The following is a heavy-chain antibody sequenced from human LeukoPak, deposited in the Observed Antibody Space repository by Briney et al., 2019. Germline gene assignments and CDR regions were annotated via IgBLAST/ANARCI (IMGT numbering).Heavy chain of an antibody. J-gene: IGHJ4*02. Sequence: PGGSLRLSCSASGFTFSNYAMTWVRQAPGKGLEWVSGISGSGTTTYYADSVKGRFTISRDDSKNTLYLQMNSLRAEDTAVYYCAKGRYCSGGSCYSWFDYWGQGTLVTVSS. CDR3: AKGRYCSGGSCYSWFDY. D-gene: IGHD2-15*01. V-gene: IGHV3-23*01. CDR1: GFTFSNYA. CDR2: ISGSGTTT.